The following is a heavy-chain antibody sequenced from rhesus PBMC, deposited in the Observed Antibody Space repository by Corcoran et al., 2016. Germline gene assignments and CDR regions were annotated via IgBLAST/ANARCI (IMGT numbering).Heavy chain of an antibody. CDR2: IYGSGSST. CDR3: ARGLYSSWDDAFDF. D-gene: IGHD6-13*01. CDR1: GGSISSNY. Sequence: QVQLQESGPGLVKPLETLSLTCAVSGGSISSNYWSWIRQPPGKGLGWIGYIYGSGSSTNYNPSLKSRVTLSVDTSKNQFSQKLSSVTAADTAVYYCARGLYSSWDDAFDFWGQGLRVTVSS. J-gene: IGHJ3*01. V-gene: IGHV4S11*01.